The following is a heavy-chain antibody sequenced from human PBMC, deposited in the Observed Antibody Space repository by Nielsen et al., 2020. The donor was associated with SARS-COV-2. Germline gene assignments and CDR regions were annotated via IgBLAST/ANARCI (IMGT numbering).Heavy chain of an antibody. D-gene: IGHD6-19*01. CDR3: ARDSSGWHYFDY. CDR2: IYHSGST. Sequence: GSLRLSCAVSGGSISSSNWWSWVRQPPGKGQEWIGEIYHSGSTNYNPSLKSRVTISVDKSKNQFSLKLSSVTAADTAVYYCARDSSGWHYFDYWGQGTLVTVSS. J-gene: IGHJ4*02. CDR1: GGSISSSNW. V-gene: IGHV4-4*02.